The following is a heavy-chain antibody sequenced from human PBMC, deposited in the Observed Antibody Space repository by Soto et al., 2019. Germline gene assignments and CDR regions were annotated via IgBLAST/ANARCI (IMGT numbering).Heavy chain of an antibody. CDR1: GFTFSSYA. CDR3: ARGEEYYDSSGPIDY. J-gene: IGHJ4*02. V-gene: IGHV3-30-3*01. D-gene: IGHD3-22*01. Sequence: GGSLRLSCAASGFTFSSYAMHWVRQAPGKGLEWVAVISYGGSNKYYADSVKGRFTISRDNSKNTLYLQMNSLRAEDTAVYYCARGEEYYDSSGPIDYWGQGTLVTVSS. CDR2: ISYGGSNK.